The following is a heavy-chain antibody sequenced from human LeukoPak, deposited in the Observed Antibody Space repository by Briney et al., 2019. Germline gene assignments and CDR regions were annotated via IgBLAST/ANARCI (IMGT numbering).Heavy chain of an antibody. CDR2: VSYDGSNK. V-gene: IGHV3-30-3*01. J-gene: IGHJ4*02. CDR1: GFTFSSYA. D-gene: IGHD3-16*01. CDR3: ARDWALQTRLFDY. Sequence: PGGSLRLSCAASGFTFSSYAMHWVRQAPGKGLEWVAVVSYDGSNKYYADSVKGRFTISRDNSKNTLYLQMNSLRAEDTAVYYCARDWALQTRLFDYWGQGTLVTVSS.